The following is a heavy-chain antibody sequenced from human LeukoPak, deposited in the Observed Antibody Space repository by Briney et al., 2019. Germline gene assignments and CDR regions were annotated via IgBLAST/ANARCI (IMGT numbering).Heavy chain of an antibody. V-gene: IGHV3-23*01. CDR3: AKTRTPGYSLRA. CDR1: GFTFSSYA. D-gene: IGHD2-15*01. J-gene: IGHJ5*02. Sequence: GGSLRLSCAASGFTFSSYAMSWVRQAPGKGLDWVSAISGSGGSTYYADSVKGRFTISRDNSKNTLYLQMNSLRAEDTAVYYCAKTRTPGYSLRAWGQGTLVTVSS. CDR2: ISGSGGST.